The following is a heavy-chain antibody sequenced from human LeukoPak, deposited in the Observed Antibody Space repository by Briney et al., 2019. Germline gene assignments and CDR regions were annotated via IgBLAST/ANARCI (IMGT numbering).Heavy chain of an antibody. Sequence: GASVKVSCKASGYSFTRNGISWVRQAPGQGLEWMAWISTDSGNTKYAQNLQDRVTLTTDTSTSTAYMELRRLRSDDTAFYYCARDVNYAFDHWGQGTLSPSPQ. CDR1: GYSFTRNG. CDR2: ISTDSGNT. CDR3: ARDVNYAFDH. D-gene: IGHD2-2*01. V-gene: IGHV1-18*01. J-gene: IGHJ5*02.